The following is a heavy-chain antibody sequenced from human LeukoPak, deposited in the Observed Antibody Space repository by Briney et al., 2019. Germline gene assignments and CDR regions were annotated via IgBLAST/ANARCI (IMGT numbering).Heavy chain of an antibody. J-gene: IGHJ4*02. CDR1: GFTFSSHD. D-gene: IGHD1-26*01. CDR3: AKEPYSGSQLLDY. Sequence: GGSLRLSCAASGFTFSSHDMSWVRQAPGKGLEWASAITTSGGSTYYADSVKGRFTISRDNYKNTLYLQTNSLTAEDTALYYCAKEPYSGSQLLDYWGQGTLVTVSS. CDR2: ITTSGGST. V-gene: IGHV3-23*01.